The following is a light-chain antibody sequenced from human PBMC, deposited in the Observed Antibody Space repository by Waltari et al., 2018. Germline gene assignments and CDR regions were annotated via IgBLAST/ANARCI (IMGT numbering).Light chain of an antibody. CDR2: DDS. J-gene: IGLJ1*01. CDR3: QVWDINSAHYV. Sequence: SSVLTQPPSVSVAPGQTARITCGGNNIGRKRVPRYHQQPGQAPVLVVYDDSDRPSGIPERFSGSNSGNTATLTISRVEAGDEADYYCQVWDINSAHYVFGTGTKVTVL. V-gene: IGLV3-21*02. CDR1: NIGRKR.